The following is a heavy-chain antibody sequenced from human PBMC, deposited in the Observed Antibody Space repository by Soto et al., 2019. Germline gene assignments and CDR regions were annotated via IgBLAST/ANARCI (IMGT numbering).Heavy chain of an antibody. CDR2: ISAYNGNT. V-gene: IGHV1-18*01. J-gene: IGHJ4*02. CDR1: CYTFSSYG. Sequence: ASVKVSCKGSCYTFSSYGISWVRQAPGQGLEWMGRISAYNGNTNYAQKLKGRVTMTTDTSTSTAYMELRSLRSDDTAVYYCARDGTGYYGDYWGQGTLVTVSS. CDR3: ARDGTGYYGDY. D-gene: IGHD3-9*01.